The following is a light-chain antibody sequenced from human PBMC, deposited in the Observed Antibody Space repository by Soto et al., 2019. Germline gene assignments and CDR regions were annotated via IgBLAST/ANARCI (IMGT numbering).Light chain of an antibody. CDR2: EVS. Sequence: QSALTQPASXSXSPRQSXTXXCXXASSDVGXXXYVSWYQQHPGKAPKLMIFEVSDRPSGVSDRFSGSKSGSTASLTISGLXAEDEADYFCTSFTSSSTQVFGTGTKLTVL. V-gene: IGLV2-14*01. CDR1: SSDVGXXXY. J-gene: IGLJ1*01. CDR3: TSFTSSSTQV.